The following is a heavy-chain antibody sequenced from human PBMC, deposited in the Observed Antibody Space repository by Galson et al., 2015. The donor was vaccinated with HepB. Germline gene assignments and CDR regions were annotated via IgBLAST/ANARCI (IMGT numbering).Heavy chain of an antibody. D-gene: IGHD4-23*01. CDR3: ARESHYGGNVAD. CDR2: ISAYNGNT. V-gene: IGHV1-18*04. Sequence: SVKVSCKASGYTFTSYGISWVRQAPGQGLEWMGWISAYNGNTNYAQKLQSRVTMTTDTSTSTAYMELRSLRSDDTAVYYCARESHYGGNVADWGQGTLVTVSS. CDR1: GYTFTSYG. J-gene: IGHJ4*02.